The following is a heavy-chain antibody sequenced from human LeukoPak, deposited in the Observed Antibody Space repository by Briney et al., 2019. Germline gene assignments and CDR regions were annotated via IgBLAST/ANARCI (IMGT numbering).Heavy chain of an antibody. CDR1: GGSINSYY. V-gene: IGHV4-59*01. D-gene: IGHD3-3*01. CDR3: ARNPRSVYFPNALASGMDV. J-gene: IGHJ6*02. CDR2: IYYSGTT. Sequence: PSETLSLTCTVSGGSINSYYWSWIRQPPGKGLEWIGYIYYSGTTNYNPSLKSRVTISVDTSKNQFSLKLSSVTAADTAVYSGARNPRSVYFPNALASGMDVGGQGTTVTV.